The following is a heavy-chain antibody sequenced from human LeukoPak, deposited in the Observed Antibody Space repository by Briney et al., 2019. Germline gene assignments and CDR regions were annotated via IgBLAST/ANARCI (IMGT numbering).Heavy chain of an antibody. Sequence: GGSLRLSCAASGFTFSRYTMNWVRQAPGKGLEWVSSISSSGYYIYQADSVKGRFTISRDNAKNSLYLQMNSLRAEDTAVYYCAREARYCSSSSCDYFDYWGQGTLVTVSS. CDR2: ISSSGYYI. CDR3: AREARYCSSSSCDYFDY. D-gene: IGHD2-2*01. V-gene: IGHV3-21*01. CDR1: GFTFSRYT. J-gene: IGHJ4*02.